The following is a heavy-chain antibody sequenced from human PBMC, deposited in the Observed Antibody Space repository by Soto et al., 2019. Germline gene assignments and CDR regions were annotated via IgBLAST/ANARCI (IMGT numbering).Heavy chain of an antibody. CDR3: ARVKGGVAMDV. Sequence: GGSLRLSCAASGFTFSSYSMNWVRQAPGKGLEWVSSISSSSSYRYYADSVKGRFTISRDNAKNSMYLQMNSLRAEDTAVYYCARVKGGVAMDVWGKGTTVTVSS. CDR1: GFTFSSYS. D-gene: IGHD2-8*01. V-gene: IGHV3-21*01. J-gene: IGHJ6*03. CDR2: ISSSSSYR.